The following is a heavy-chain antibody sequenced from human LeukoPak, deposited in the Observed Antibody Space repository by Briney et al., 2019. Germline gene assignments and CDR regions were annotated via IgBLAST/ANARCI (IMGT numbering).Heavy chain of an antibody. CDR2: FNPISGGT. Sequence: GASVKVSCKASGYTFDDYDMHWVRQAPGQGLEWMGWFNPISGGTAYARKFQGRVTMTWDTSISTVYMVLIRLTSDDTALFYCARVPRQLLPYFDYWGQGTLVTVSS. CDR3: ARVPRQLLPYFDY. D-gene: IGHD2-15*01. J-gene: IGHJ4*02. V-gene: IGHV1-2*02. CDR1: GYTFDDYD.